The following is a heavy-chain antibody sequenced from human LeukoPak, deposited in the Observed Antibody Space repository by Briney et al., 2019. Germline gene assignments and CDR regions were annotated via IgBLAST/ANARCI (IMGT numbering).Heavy chain of an antibody. CDR1: GGSISSYY. Sequence: SETLSLTCTVSGGSISSYYWSWIRQSPGKGLEWIGYIDYSGSAYYNPSFKSRVTISVDTAKSQFSLDLRSVTAADTAVYYCARDAWNGNSPLDYWGQRTLVTVSS. CDR2: IDYSGSA. J-gene: IGHJ4*02. V-gene: IGHV4-59*12. CDR3: ARDAWNGNSPLDY. D-gene: IGHD3-3*01.